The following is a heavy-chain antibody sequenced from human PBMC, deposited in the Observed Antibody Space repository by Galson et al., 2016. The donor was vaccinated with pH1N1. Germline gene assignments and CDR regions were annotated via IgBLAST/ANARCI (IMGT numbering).Heavy chain of an antibody. CDR1: GFTFSSYV. V-gene: IGHV3-21*01. D-gene: IGHD4-23*01. CDR2: ISSSSTYI. CDR3: ARALYYGGNSIAFDV. Sequence: SLRLSCAASGFTFSSYVMNWVRQAPGKGLEWVSSISSSSTYIYYADSVRGRFTISRDNAKNSLYLQMNSLRAEDTAIYYCARALYYGGNSIAFDVWGQGTTVTVFS. J-gene: IGHJ6*02.